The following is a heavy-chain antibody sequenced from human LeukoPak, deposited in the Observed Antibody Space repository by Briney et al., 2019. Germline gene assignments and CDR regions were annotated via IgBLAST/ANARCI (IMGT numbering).Heavy chain of an antibody. Sequence: SETLSLTCTVSGASISDYYWSWIRQPPGKGLEWIGYIYYTGSTNYNPSLKSRVTISVDTSKNQFSLKLSSVTAADTATYYCATPYCSGISCLDVFNMWGQGTRVTVSS. J-gene: IGHJ3*02. CDR3: ATPYCSGISCLDVFNM. V-gene: IGHV4-59*12. CDR1: GASISDYY. CDR2: IYYTGST. D-gene: IGHD2-2*01.